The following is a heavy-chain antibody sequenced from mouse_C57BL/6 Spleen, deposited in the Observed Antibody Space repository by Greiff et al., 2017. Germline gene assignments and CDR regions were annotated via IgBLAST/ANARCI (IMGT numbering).Heavy chain of an antibody. D-gene: IGHD1-1*01. CDR2: IYPGDGDT. Sequence: QVQLKESGAELVKPGASVKISCKASGYAFSSYWMNWVKQRPGKGLEWIGQIYPGDGDTNYNGKFKGKATLTADKSSSTAYMQLSSLTSEDSAVYFCANYYGSSYGYFDVWGTGTTVTVSS. CDR1: GYAFSSYW. CDR3: ANYYGSSYGYFDV. J-gene: IGHJ1*03. V-gene: IGHV1-80*01.